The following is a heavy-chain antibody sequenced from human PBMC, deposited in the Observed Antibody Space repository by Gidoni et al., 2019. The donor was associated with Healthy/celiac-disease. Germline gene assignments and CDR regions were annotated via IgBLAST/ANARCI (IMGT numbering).Heavy chain of an antibody. CDR1: GFTFSSYA. V-gene: IGHV3-23*01. D-gene: IGHD2-2*01. J-gene: IGHJ6*02. Sequence: EVQLLESGGGLVQPGGSLRLSCAASGFTFSSYAMSWVRQAPGQGLEWVSAISGSGGSTYYADSVKGRFTISRDNSKNTLYLQMNSLRAEDTAVYYCAKDIGYQLLPYYYYGMDVWGQGTTVTVSS. CDR3: AKDIGYQLLPYYYYGMDV. CDR2: ISGSGGST.